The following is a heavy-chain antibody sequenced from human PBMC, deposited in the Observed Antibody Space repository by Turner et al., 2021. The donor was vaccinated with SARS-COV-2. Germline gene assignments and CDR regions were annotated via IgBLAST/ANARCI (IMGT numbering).Heavy chain of an antibody. Sequence: QVKLVESGGGVVTPGRFLRLSCAAYGFTFSSYGMHWVRRAPGKGLEWVAVKWFDGSNKYYADSVKGRYTISRDNSKNTLYLQMNSLRAEDTAVYYCARDDPLGGMDVWGQGTTVTVSS. CDR1: GFTFSSYG. V-gene: IGHV3-33*01. J-gene: IGHJ6*02. CDR2: KWFDGSNK. CDR3: ARDDPLGGMDV.